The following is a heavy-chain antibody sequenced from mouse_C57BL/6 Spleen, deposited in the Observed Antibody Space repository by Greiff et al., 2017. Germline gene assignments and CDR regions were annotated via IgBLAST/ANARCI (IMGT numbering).Heavy chain of an antibody. CDR1: GYTFTSYG. CDR2: IYPRSGNT. V-gene: IGHV1-81*01. J-gene: IGHJ4*01. Sequence: QVQLQQSGAELARPGASVKLSCKASGYTFTSYGISWVKQRTGQGLEWIGEIYPRSGNTYYNEKFKGKATLTADKSSSTAYMELRSLTSEDSAVYFCARGDYGRDYYAMDYWGQGTSVTVSS. CDR3: ARGDYGRDYYAMDY. D-gene: IGHD1-1*01.